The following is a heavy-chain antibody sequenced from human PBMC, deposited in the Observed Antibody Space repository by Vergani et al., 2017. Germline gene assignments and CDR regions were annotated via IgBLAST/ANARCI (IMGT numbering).Heavy chain of an antibody. CDR3: ARDGVYYDFWSGRGDYYGMYV. Sequence: QVQLVQSGAEVKKPGSSVKVSCKASGGTFSSYAISWVRQAPGQGLEWMGGIIPIFGPANYAQKFQGRVTITAAKSTSTAYMELSSLRSEDSAVYYCARDGVYYDFWSGRGDYYGMYVWGQGTTVTVSS. D-gene: IGHD3-3*01. CDR1: GGTFSSYA. J-gene: IGHJ6*02. V-gene: IGHV1-69*06. CDR2: IIPIFGPA.